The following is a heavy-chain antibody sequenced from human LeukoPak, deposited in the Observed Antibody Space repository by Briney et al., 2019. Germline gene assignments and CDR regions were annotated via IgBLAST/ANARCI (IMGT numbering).Heavy chain of an antibody. CDR2: ISGSGGVS. CDR1: GITFSSYA. CDR3: ARVNIVGATFFDY. J-gene: IGHJ4*02. Sequence: GGSLRLSCAASGITFSSYAMSWVRQAPGKGLEWVSGISGSGGVSYYADSVKGRFTISRDNAKNSLYLQMNSLRAEDTAVYYCARVNIVGATFFDYWGQGTLVTVSS. V-gene: IGHV3-23*01. D-gene: IGHD1-26*01.